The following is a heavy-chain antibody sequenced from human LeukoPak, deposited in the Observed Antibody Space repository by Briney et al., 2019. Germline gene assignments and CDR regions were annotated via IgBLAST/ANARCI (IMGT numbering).Heavy chain of an antibody. CDR2: ISYDGSNE. Sequence: PGGSLRLSCAASGFNFNNYWMSWLRQAPGKGLEWVAVISYDGSNEYYADSMKGRFTISRDNSKNTLYLQMNSLRAEDTAVYYCARVRVAGYYFDYWGQGTLVTVSS. V-gene: IGHV3-30-3*01. CDR3: ARVRVAGYYFDY. CDR1: GFNFNNYW. D-gene: IGHD6-19*01. J-gene: IGHJ4*02.